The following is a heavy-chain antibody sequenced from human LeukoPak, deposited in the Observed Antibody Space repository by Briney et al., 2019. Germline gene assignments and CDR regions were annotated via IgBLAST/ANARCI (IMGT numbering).Heavy chain of an antibody. V-gene: IGHV5-51*01. J-gene: IGHJ5*02. CDR2: IYPGDSDT. D-gene: IGHD3-10*01. Sequence: GESLKISCKGSGYSFTTYWISWVRQMPGKGLEWMGIIYPGDSDTTYSPSFQGQVTISADKSISTAYLQWSSLKASDTAMYYCARHYDSGTYNTCLDPWGQGTLVTVSS. CDR1: GYSFTTYW. CDR3: ARHYDSGTYNTCLDP.